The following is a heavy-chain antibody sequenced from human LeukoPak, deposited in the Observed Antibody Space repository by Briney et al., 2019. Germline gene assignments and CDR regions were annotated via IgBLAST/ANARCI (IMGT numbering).Heavy chain of an antibody. Sequence: GGSLRLSCAASGFTVSGTHMSWVRQAPGKGLEWVSAMYTGRTTYYADSVKGRFTIPRDNSKNTLYLHMNSLRAEDTAVYYCAKDEVTSGGGLASWGQGTLVTVSS. V-gene: IGHV3-53*01. CDR2: MYTGRTT. J-gene: IGHJ4*02. D-gene: IGHD2-21*02. CDR3: AKDEVTSGGGLAS. CDR1: GFTVSGTH.